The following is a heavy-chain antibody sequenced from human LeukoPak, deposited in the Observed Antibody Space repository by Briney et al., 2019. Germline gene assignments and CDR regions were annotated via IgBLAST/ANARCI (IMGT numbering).Heavy chain of an antibody. D-gene: IGHD3-3*01. CDR1: GGSFSGYY. V-gene: IGHV4-34*01. Sequence: PSGTLSLTCAVYGGSFSGYYWSWIRQPPGKGLEWIGEINHSGSTNYNPSLKSRVTISVDTSKDQFSLKLSSVTAADTAVYYCARGTKTPIYYDFWSGPLNWFDPWGQGTLVTVSS. CDR2: INHSGST. CDR3: ARGTKTPIYYDFWSGPLNWFDP. J-gene: IGHJ5*02.